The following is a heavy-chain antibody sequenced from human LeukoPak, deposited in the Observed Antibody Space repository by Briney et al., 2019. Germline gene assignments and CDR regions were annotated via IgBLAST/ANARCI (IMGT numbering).Heavy chain of an antibody. CDR1: GGTFSSYA. Sequence: SVKVSCKASGGTFSSYAISWVRQAPGQGLEWMGGIIPIFGTANYAQKFQGRVTITADESTSTAYMELRSLRSDDTAVYYCARDPGYSSSWWDGGYFDYWGQGTLVTVSS. D-gene: IGHD6-13*01. J-gene: IGHJ4*02. CDR3: ARDPGYSSSWWDGGYFDY. V-gene: IGHV1-69*13. CDR2: IIPIFGTA.